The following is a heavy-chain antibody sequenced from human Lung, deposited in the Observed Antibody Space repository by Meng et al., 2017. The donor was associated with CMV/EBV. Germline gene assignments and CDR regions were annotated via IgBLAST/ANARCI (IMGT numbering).Heavy chain of an antibody. D-gene: IGHD2-21*02. CDR3: ARVGAYCGGDCYHPR. V-gene: IGHV4-4*02. Sequence: QVRPQASGPGLAKPSWSLSLTCAVSGGCLSSRTWWSWVRQPPGKGLEWIGEIYHSGSTNYNPSLKSRVTISVDESKNQFSLRLSSVTAADTAVYYCARVGAYCGGDCYHPRWGQGTLVTVSS. J-gene: IGHJ4*02. CDR1: GGCLSSRTW. CDR2: IYHSGST.